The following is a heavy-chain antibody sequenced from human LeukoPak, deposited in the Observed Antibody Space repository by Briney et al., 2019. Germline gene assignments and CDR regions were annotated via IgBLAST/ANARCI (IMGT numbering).Heavy chain of an antibody. Sequence: PGGSLRLSCAASGFTFSSYAMSWVRQAPGKGLVWVSAISGSGGSTYYADSVKGRFTISRDNSKNTLYLQMNSLRAEDTAVYYCAKDLEASGATFDYWGQGTLVTVSS. J-gene: IGHJ4*02. CDR2: ISGSGGST. CDR3: AKDLEASGATFDY. CDR1: GFTFSSYA. V-gene: IGHV3-23*01. D-gene: IGHD1-26*01.